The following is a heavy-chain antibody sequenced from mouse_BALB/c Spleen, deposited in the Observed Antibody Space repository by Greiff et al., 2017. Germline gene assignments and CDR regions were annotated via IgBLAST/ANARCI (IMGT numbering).Heavy chain of an antibody. J-gene: IGHJ1*01. CDR2: IYPGNSDT. V-gene: IGHV1-5*01. CDR3: TRYGLITTVVAPDV. CDR1: GYTFTSYW. Sequence: VQLKQSGTVLARPGASVKMSCKASGYTFTSYWMHWVKQRPGQGLEWIGAIYPGNSDTSYNQKFKGKAKLTAVTSTSTAYMELSSLTNEDSAVYYCTRYGLITTVVAPDVWGAGTTVTVSS. D-gene: IGHD1-1*01.